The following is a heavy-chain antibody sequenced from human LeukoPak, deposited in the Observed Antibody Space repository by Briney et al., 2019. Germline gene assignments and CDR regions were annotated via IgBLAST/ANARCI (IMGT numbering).Heavy chain of an antibody. Sequence: ASVKVSCKASGYTFTSYDINWVRQATGQGLEWMGWMNPNRGNTGYAQKFQGRVTMTRNTSISTAYMELSSLRSEDTAVYYCARGSNSDSSSWYLEGYWGQGTLVTVSS. CDR2: MNPNRGNT. CDR3: ARGSNSDSSSWYLEGY. V-gene: IGHV1-8*01. D-gene: IGHD6-13*01. CDR1: GYTFTSYD. J-gene: IGHJ4*02.